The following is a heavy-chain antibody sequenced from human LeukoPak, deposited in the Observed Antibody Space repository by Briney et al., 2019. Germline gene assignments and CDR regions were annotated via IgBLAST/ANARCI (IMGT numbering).Heavy chain of an antibody. J-gene: IGHJ4*02. D-gene: IGHD6-13*01. CDR2: IYHSGST. Sequence: SETLSLTCTVSGGSISSFYWSWIRQPPGKGLEWIGYIYHSGSTNYNPSLKSRVTISVDTSKNQFSLKLSSVTAADTAVYYCARVVYSSSWYYFDYWGQGTLVTVSS. CDR1: GGSISSFY. CDR3: ARVVYSSSWYYFDY. V-gene: IGHV4-59*01.